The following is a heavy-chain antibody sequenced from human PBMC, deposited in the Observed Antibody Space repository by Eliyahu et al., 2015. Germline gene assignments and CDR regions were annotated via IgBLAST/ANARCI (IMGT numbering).Heavy chain of an antibody. J-gene: IGHJ5*02. CDR2: ISSYNADK. CDR3: ARDPTAARYAGEDWFDP. V-gene: IGHV1-18*01. D-gene: IGHD2-2*01. Sequence: QAQLVQSAAEVTRPGASVKVSCKASGYIFNNYGFSWLRQAPGQGLEWMGWISSYNADKNCAHKFQDRISMTTDTSTNTAYMELRDLRSDDTAMYYCARDPTAARYAGEDWFDPWGQGTLVIVSS. CDR1: GYIFNNYG.